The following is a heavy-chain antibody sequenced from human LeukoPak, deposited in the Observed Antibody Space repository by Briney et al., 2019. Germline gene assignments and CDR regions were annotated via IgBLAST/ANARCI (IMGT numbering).Heavy chain of an antibody. CDR1: GYTFTSYG. CDR3: ARDSDCSSTSCSLNWFDP. V-gene: IGHV1-18*01. CDR2: ISAYNGNT. Sequence: GASVKVSCTASGYTFTSYGISWVRQAPGQGLEWMGWISAYNGNTNYAQKLQGRVTMTTDTSTSTAYMELRSLRSDDTAVYYCARDSDCSSTSCSLNWFDPWGQGTLVTVSS. J-gene: IGHJ5*02. D-gene: IGHD2-2*01.